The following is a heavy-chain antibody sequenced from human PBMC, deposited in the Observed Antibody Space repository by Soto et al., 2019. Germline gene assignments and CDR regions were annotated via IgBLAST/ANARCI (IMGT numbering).Heavy chain of an antibody. J-gene: IGHJ6*02. V-gene: IGHV3-7*01. D-gene: IGHD6-13*01. CDR3: AREIKSSWYRGLYYGMDV. CDR2: IKQDGSEK. Sequence: PGGSLRLSCAAPGFTFSSYWMSWVRQAPGKGLEGVANIKQDGSEKYYADSVKGRFTISRDNSKNTLYLQMNSLRAEDTAVYYCAREIKSSWYRGLYYGMDVWGQGTTVTVSS. CDR1: GFTFSSYW.